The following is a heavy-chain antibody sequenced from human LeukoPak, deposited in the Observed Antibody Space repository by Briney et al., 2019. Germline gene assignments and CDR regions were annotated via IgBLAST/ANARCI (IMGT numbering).Heavy chain of an antibody. CDR1: GGTFSSYA. Sequence: WASVKVSCKASGGTFSSYAISWVRQAPGQGLEWMGGIIPIFGTANYAQKFQGRVTITTDESTSTAYMELSSLRSEDTAVYYCARGGVPAAINNWFDPWGQGTLVTVSS. V-gene: IGHV1-69*05. CDR2: IIPIFGTA. D-gene: IGHD2-2*02. J-gene: IGHJ5*02. CDR3: ARGGVPAAINNWFDP.